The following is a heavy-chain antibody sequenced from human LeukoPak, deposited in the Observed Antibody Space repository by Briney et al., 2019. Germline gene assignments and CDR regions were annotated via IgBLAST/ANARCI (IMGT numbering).Heavy chain of an antibody. CDR3: ARVGEWELITDRFDP. CDR1: GYTFTSYD. Sequence: EASVKVSCKASGYTFTSYDINWVRQATGQGLEWMGWMNPNSGNTGYAQKFQGRVTITRNTSISTAYMELSSLRSDDTAVYYCARVGEWELITDRFDPWGQGTLVTVSS. V-gene: IGHV1-8*03. D-gene: IGHD1-26*01. J-gene: IGHJ5*02. CDR2: MNPNSGNT.